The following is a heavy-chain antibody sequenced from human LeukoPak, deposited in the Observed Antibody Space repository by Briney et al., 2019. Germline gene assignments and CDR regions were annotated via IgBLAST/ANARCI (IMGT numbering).Heavy chain of an antibody. CDR2: INPNSGGT. V-gene: IGHV1-2*02. CDR1: GYTFTGYY. CDR3: ARSRREKGYCSSTSCYNYYYYYMDV. D-gene: IGHD2-2*02. J-gene: IGHJ6*03. Sequence: ASVKVSCKASGYTFTGYYMHWVRQAPGQGLEWMGWINPNSGGTNYAQKFQGRVTMTRDTSISTAYMELSRLRSDDTAVYYCARSRREKGYCSSTSCYNYYYYYMDVWGKGTTVTVSS.